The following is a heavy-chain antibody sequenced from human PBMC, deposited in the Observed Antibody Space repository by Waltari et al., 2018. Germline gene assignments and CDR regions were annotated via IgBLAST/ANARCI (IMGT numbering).Heavy chain of an antibody. J-gene: IGHJ4*02. V-gene: IGHV3-43*01. D-gene: IGHD6-19*01. CDR2: ISWDGGST. Sequence: EVQLVESGGTVVQPGGSLRLSCGAFGFTFNADRRQWVRQVPGKGPEWVSLISWDGGSTSYADSVKGRFTISRDNSRNSLYLKMQSLRTEDSALYYCTKDIRGSGWYVFDFWGQGTLVTVSS. CDR3: TKDIRGSGWYVFDF. CDR1: GFTFNADR.